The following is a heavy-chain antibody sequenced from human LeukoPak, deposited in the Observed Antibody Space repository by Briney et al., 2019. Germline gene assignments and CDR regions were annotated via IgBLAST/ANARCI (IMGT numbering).Heavy chain of an antibody. J-gene: IGHJ4*02. CDR3: ARHKPTGSYPLEL. V-gene: IGHV4-59*08. CDR2: IYYTGST. CDR1: GGSISSYY. Sequence: SETLSLTCTVSGGSISSYYWSWLRQPPGKGLEWIGHIYYTGSTNYNPSLRSRLTISVDTSTSRLSLKLSSVTAADTAVYYCARHKPTGSYPLELWGQGTLVTVSS. D-gene: IGHD3-10*01.